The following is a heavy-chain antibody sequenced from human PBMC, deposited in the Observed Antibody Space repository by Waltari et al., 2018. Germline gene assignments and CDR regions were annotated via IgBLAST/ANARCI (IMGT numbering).Heavy chain of an antibody. CDR3: ARQRGAVRGVMSEFDY. CDR1: GYSISSGYY. D-gene: IGHD3-10*01. V-gene: IGHV4-38-2*01. CDR2: IYHSGST. Sequence: QVQLQESGPGLVKPSETLSLTCAVSGYSISSGYYWGWIRQPPGKGLEWIGSIYHSGSTDYNPSRKSRVTISVDTSRNQFSLKLSSVTTADTAVYYCARQRGAVRGVMSEFDYWGQGTLVTVSS. J-gene: IGHJ4*02.